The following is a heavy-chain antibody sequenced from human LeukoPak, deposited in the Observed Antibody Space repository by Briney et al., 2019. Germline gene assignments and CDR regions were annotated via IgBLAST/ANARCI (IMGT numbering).Heavy chain of an antibody. CDR3: ARGYGSGSYYRYYYYYYGMDV. Sequence: SETLSLTCAVYGGSFSGYYWSWIRQPPGKGLERIGEINHSGSTNYNPSLKSRVAISVDTSKNQFSLKLSSVTAADTAVYYCARGYGSGSYYRYYYYYYGMDVWGQGTTVTVSS. D-gene: IGHD3-10*01. V-gene: IGHV4-34*01. J-gene: IGHJ6*02. CDR1: GGSFSGYY. CDR2: INHSGST.